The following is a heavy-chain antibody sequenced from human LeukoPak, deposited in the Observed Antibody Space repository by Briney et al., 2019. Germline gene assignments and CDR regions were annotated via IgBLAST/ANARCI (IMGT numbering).Heavy chain of an antibody. CDR1: GGSISSYY. D-gene: IGHD4-17*01. CDR2: IYYSGST. Sequence: PSETLSLTCTVSGGSISSYYWSWIRQPPGKGLEWIGYIYYSGSTNYNPSLKSRVTISVDTSKNQFSLKLSSVTAADTAVYYCAREQGPVTYFDYWGQGTLVTVSS. V-gene: IGHV4-59*01. CDR3: AREQGPVTYFDY. J-gene: IGHJ4*02.